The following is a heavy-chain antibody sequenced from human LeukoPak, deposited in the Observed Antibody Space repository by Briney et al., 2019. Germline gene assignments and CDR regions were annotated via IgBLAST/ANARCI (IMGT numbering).Heavy chain of an antibody. Sequence: SETLSLTCTVSGGSISSYYWSWIRQPAGKGLEWIGRIYTSGSTNYNPSLKSRVTISVDTSKNQFSLKLSSVTAADTAVYYCASTSRSGYYYALDDYWGQGTLVTVSS. J-gene: IGHJ4*02. CDR2: IYTSGST. V-gene: IGHV4-4*07. D-gene: IGHD3-22*01. CDR1: GGSISSYY. CDR3: ASTSRSGYYYALDDY.